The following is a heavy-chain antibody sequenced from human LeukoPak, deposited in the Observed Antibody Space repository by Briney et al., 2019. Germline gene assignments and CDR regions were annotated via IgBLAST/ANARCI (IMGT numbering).Heavy chain of an antibody. CDR1: GFTFSSDW. CDR2: INPAGSST. Sequence: GGSLRLSCAASGFTFSSDWMLWVRQAPGQGLVWVSRINPAGSSTNYADSVKGRFTISRDNAMNTLYLHLNSLRAEDTAVYYCARGVRGSYGTDFWGQGTLVTVSS. J-gene: IGHJ4*02. V-gene: IGHV3-74*01. CDR3: ARGVRGSYGTDF. D-gene: IGHD1-26*01.